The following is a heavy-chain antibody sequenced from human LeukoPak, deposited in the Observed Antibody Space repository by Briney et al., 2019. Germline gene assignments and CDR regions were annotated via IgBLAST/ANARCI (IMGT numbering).Heavy chain of an antibody. Sequence: PSETLSLTCTVSGGSISNSYWSWIRQPPGKGLEWIGYIYYTGDSNYNPSLKSRVAIPLDTSKNQLSLNLRSVTAADTAVYYCARHEFASPFDSWGQGTLVTVSS. D-gene: IGHD2-21*01. V-gene: IGHV4-59*08. CDR1: GGSISNSY. CDR2: IYYTGDS. CDR3: ARHEFASPFDS. J-gene: IGHJ4*02.